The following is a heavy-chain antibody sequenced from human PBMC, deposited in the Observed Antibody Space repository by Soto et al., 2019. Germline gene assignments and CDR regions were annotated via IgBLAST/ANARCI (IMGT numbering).Heavy chain of an antibody. Sequence: PSETLSLTCAVSGGSISSGGYSWSWIRQPPGKGLEWIGYIYHSGSTYYNPSLKSRVTISVDRSKNQFSLKLSSVTAADTAVYYCARGRFLEWLFMDDAGFDYWGQGTLVTVSS. CDR1: GGSISSGGYS. CDR2: IYHSGST. CDR3: ARGRFLEWLFMDDAGFDY. V-gene: IGHV4-30-2*01. J-gene: IGHJ4*02. D-gene: IGHD3-3*01.